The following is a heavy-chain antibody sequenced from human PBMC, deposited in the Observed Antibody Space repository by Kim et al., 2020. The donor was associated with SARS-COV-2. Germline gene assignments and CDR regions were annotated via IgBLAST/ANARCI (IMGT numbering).Heavy chain of an antibody. CDR2: ISAYNGNT. CDR3: ARDPDSSGYYSNIDY. D-gene: IGHD3-22*01. V-gene: IGHV1-18*01. J-gene: IGHJ4*02. Sequence: ASVKVSCKASGYTFTSYGISWVRQAPGQGLEWMGWISAYNGNTNYAQKLQGRVTMTTDTSTSTAYMELRSLRSDDTAVYYCARDPDSSGYYSNIDYWGQGTLVTVSS. CDR1: GYTFTSYG.